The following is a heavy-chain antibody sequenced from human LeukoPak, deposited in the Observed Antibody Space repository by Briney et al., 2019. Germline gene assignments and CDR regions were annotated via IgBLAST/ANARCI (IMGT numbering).Heavy chain of an antibody. J-gene: IGHJ4*02. V-gene: IGHV4-59*01. Sequence: PSETLSLTCTVSGGSISSYYWSWIRQPPGKGLEWIGYIYYSGSTNYNPSLKSRATISVDTSKNQFSLKLSSVTAADTAVYYCARGGYSSSSFCFDYWGQGTLVTVSS. CDR3: ARGGYSSSSFCFDY. CDR1: GGSISSYY. CDR2: IYYSGST. D-gene: IGHD6-13*01.